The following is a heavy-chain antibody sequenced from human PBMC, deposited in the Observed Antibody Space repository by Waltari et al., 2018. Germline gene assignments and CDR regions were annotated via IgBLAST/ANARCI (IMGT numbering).Heavy chain of an antibody. Sequence: QVQLQESGPGLVKPSETLSLTCAVSGYSISSGHYWGWLRQPPGKGVEWIGSIYHSGSTYYHPSLKSRVTISVDTSKNQFSLKLSSVAAADTAVYYWARDSRAFDYWGQGTLVTVSS. J-gene: IGHJ4*02. CDR1: GYSISSGHY. V-gene: IGHV4-38-2*02. CDR2: IYHSGST. CDR3: ARDSRAFDY.